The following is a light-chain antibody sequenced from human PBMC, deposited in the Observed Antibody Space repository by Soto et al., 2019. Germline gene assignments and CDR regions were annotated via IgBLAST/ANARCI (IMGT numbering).Light chain of an antibody. V-gene: IGLV1-36*01. Sequence: QSVLTQPPSVSETPGQRVTISCSGSRSNIGDNPVNWYQHLPGKAPKLLIYYXXXMXXXXXXXXXXSKSGTSASLAISGLXXEXXXXYYCAAWDDSLNGVVFGGGTKLTVL. CDR2: YXX. CDR1: RSNIGDNP. J-gene: IGLJ2*01. CDR3: AAWDDSLNGVV.